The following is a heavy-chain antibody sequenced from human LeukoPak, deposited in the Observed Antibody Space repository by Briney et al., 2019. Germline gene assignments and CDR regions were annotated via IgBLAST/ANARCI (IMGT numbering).Heavy chain of an antibody. V-gene: IGHV1-8*01. CDR2: MNPNSGDT. D-gene: IGHD6-6*01. CDR1: GYTFTSYD. J-gene: IGHJ4*02. Sequence: GASVKVSCKASGYTFTSYDIHWVRQATGQGLEWMGWMNPNSGDTGFAQKFQGRVTMTRNTSISTAYMELNSLRSEDTAVYYCARGQLADFDYWGQGTLVTVSS. CDR3: ARGQLADFDY.